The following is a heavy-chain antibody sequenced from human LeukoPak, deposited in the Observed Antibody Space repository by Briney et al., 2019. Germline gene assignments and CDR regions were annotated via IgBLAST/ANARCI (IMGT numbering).Heavy chain of an antibody. D-gene: IGHD1-14*01. CDR3: AKTSGILINSWRFAC. V-gene: IGHV3-23*01. Sequence: GGSLRLSCAASGFTFSGYAMSWVRQAPGKGLEWVSTITNSGASTFYADSVKGRFTISRDSPKNMLYLQMNSLSAEDTAVYYCAKTSGILINSWRFACWGNCSLVTV. CDR1: GFTFSGYA. J-gene: IGHJ1*01. CDR2: ITNSGAST.